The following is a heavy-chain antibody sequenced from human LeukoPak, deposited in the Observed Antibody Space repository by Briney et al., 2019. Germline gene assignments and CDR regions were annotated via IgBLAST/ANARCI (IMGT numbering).Heavy chain of an antibody. CDR1: GFIFSNYY. D-gene: IGHD6-19*01. CDR2: IKPDGSEK. V-gene: IGHV3-7*03. CDR3: VGGYSRGWYGDY. Sequence: GGSLRLSCAASGFIFSNYYMNWVRQAPGKGLEWVANIKPDGSEKDYVDSVKGRFTVSRDNPKNTLYLQMNSLRAEDTAVYYCVGGYSRGWYGDYWGQGTLVTVSS. J-gene: IGHJ4*02.